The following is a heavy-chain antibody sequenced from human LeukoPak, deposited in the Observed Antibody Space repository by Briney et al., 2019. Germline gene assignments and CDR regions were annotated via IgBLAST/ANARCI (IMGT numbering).Heavy chain of an antibody. J-gene: IGHJ4*02. D-gene: IGHD3-10*01. Sequence: ASVKVSCKASGGTFSSYAISWVRQAPGQGLEWMGGIIPIFGTANYAQKFQGRVTITADESTSTAYMELSSLRSEDTAVYYCARVGTMVRGVVGDYWGQGTLVTVSS. V-gene: IGHV1-69*13. CDR3: ARVGTMVRGVVGDY. CDR2: IIPIFGTA. CDR1: GGTFSSYA.